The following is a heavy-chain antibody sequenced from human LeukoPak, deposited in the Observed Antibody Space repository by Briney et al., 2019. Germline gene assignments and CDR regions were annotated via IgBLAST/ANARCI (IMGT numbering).Heavy chain of an antibody. CDR2: ISSSSSYI. D-gene: IGHD6-19*01. J-gene: IGHJ3*02. V-gene: IGHV3-21*01. Sequence: GGSLRLSCAASGFTFSSYSMNWVRPAPGKGLEWVSSISSSSSYIYYADSVKGRFTISRDNAKNSLYLQMNSLRAEDTAVYYCARDGSGWNDAFDIWGQGTMVTVSS. CDR3: ARDGSGWNDAFDI. CDR1: GFTFSSYS.